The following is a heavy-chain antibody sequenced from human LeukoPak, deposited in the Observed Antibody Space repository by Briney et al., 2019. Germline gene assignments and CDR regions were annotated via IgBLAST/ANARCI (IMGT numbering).Heavy chain of an antibody. CDR3: AREGPGSSGWFFDY. D-gene: IGHD6-19*01. Sequence: ASVKASRKASGYIFTDYYMHWVRQAPGQGLEWMGWINPHSGGTKYAQKFQGRVTMTRDTSITTAYMEVSRLRSDDTAVYYCAREGPGSSGWFFDYWGQGTLVSVSS. CDR2: INPHSGGT. CDR1: GYIFTDYY. V-gene: IGHV1-2*02. J-gene: IGHJ4*02.